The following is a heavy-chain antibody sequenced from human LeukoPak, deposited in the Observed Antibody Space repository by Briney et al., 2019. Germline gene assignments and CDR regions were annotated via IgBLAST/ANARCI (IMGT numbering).Heavy chain of an antibody. CDR2: VSYDGST. CDR3: ARSGSYWRGAFDI. D-gene: IGHD1-26*01. CDR1: GGPINVYY. V-gene: IGHV4-59*12. J-gene: IGHJ3*02. Sequence: SETLSLTCTVSGGPINVYYWSWIRQPPGKGLEWIGYVSYDGSTNYNPSLKSRVIILLDTSKNQFSLKLSSVTAADTAVYYCARSGSYWRGAFDIWGQGTMVTVSS.